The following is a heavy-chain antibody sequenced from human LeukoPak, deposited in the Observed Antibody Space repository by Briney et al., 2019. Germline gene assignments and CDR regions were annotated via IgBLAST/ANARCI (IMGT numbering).Heavy chain of an antibody. D-gene: IGHD5-24*01. Sequence: GASVKVSCKASGYIFISYYIHWVRQAPGQGLEWMGVINPSDGSTNYAQKFQGRVTMTRDTSTRTIYMQLSGLRSEDTAVYYCARDVAREFDYWGQGALVTVSS. CDR3: ARDVAREFDY. CDR1: GYIFISYY. CDR2: INPSDGST. V-gene: IGHV1-46*01. J-gene: IGHJ4*02.